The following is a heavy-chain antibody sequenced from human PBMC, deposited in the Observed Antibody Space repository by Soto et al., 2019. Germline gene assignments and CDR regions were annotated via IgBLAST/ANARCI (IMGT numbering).Heavy chain of an antibody. D-gene: IGHD2-2*01. V-gene: IGHV3-21*01. J-gene: IGHJ5*01. Sequence: GGSLRLSCAASGFTFSRRGMNWVRQAPGKGLEWVSSLSTDSNYVYYSDSVKGRFTISRDNAQDTLYMQMDSLRVEDTAVYYCVSSSFVVAGAADSSGQGTLVTVSS. CDR3: VSSSFVVAGAADS. CDR2: LSTDSNYV. CDR1: GFTFSRRG.